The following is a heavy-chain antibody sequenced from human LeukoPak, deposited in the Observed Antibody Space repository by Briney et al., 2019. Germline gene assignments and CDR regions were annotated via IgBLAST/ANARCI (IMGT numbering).Heavy chain of an antibody. J-gene: IGHJ3*02. Sequence: PSETLSLTCTVSGGSINSGPYYWNWIRQPAGKGLEWIGRISTRGSTNYNTSLKSRLTLSIDTSNNQFSLSLNSVTAADTAIYYCARDLLRGESGSWFEGFDIWGQGTKVTVSS. CDR1: GGSINSGPYY. CDR2: ISTRGST. CDR3: ARDLLRGESGSWFEGFDI. D-gene: IGHD6-13*01. V-gene: IGHV4-61*02.